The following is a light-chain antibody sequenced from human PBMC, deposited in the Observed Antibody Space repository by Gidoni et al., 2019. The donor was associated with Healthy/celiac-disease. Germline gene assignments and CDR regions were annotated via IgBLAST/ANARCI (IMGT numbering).Light chain of an antibody. CDR3: QSYDSSLSGSVV. J-gene: IGLJ2*01. CDR2: GNS. CDR1: SPNIGAGYD. Sequence: QSVLPLPPLVSGAPGQRVTISCTGSSPNIGAGYDVHWYQQLPGTAPKLLIYGNSNRPSGGPDRFSGSKSGTSASLASTGLQAEDEADYYCQSYDSSLSGSVVFGGGTKLTVL. V-gene: IGLV1-40*01.